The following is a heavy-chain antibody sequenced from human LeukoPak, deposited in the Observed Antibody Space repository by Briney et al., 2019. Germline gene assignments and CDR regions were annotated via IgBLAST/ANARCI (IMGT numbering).Heavy chain of an antibody. Sequence: GGTLRLSCAASGFTFSNYSMNWVRQAPGKGLEWVSYISSRSRTIYYADSVKGRFTISRDNAKNSLYLQMNSLRAEDTAVYYCARDTYYYDSSGYYLMGGFDYWGQGTLVTVSS. D-gene: IGHD3-22*01. CDR3: ARDTYYYDSSGYYLMGGFDY. CDR2: ISSRSRTI. V-gene: IGHV3-48*01. J-gene: IGHJ4*02. CDR1: GFTFSNYS.